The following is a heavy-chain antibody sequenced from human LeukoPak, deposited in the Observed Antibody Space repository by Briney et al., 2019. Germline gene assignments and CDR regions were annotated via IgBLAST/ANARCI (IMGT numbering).Heavy chain of an antibody. J-gene: IGHJ5*02. Sequence: ASVKVSCKASGYTFTSYDINWVRQATGQGLEWMGWMNPNSGNTGYAQKFQGRVTITRNTSISTAYMELSSLRSDDTAVYYCARDIKRSRARWENLGLDPWGQGTLVTVSS. V-gene: IGHV1-8*03. CDR2: MNPNSGNT. CDR3: ARDIKRSRARWENLGLDP. D-gene: IGHD3-16*01. CDR1: GYTFTSYD.